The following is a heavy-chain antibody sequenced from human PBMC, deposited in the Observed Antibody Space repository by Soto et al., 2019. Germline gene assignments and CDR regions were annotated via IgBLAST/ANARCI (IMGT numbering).Heavy chain of an antibody. V-gene: IGHV3-48*03. Sequence: EVQLVESGGGLVQPGGSLRLSCAASGFTFSSYEMNWVRQAPGKGLEWVSYISSSGSTIYYADSVKGRFTISRDNAKNSLYLQMNSLTAEDTAVYYCARDTYYYDSSGYKGMDVWGQGTTVTVSS. CDR2: ISSSGSTI. J-gene: IGHJ6*02. D-gene: IGHD3-22*01. CDR3: ARDTYYYDSSGYKGMDV. CDR1: GFTFSSYE.